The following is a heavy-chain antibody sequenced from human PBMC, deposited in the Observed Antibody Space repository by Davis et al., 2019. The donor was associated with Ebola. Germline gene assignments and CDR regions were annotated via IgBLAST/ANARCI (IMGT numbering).Heavy chain of an antibody. D-gene: IGHD6-19*01. CDR2: IYTSGST. CDR1: GGSISSYY. Sequence: PSETLSLTCTVSGGSISSYYWSWIRQPTGKGLEWIGRIYTSGSTNYNPSLKSRVTMSVDTSKNQFSLKLSSVTAADTAVYYCARDRGSGWYTGRFDPWGQGTLVTVSS. CDR3: ARDRGSGWYTGRFDP. J-gene: IGHJ5*02. V-gene: IGHV4-4*07.